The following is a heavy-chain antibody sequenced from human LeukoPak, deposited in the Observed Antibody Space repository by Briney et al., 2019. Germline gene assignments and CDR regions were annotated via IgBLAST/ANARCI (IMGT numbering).Heavy chain of an antibody. D-gene: IGHD3-10*01. CDR2: IYYSGST. Sequence: PSETLSLTCTVSGGSIISYYWSWIRQPPGKGLEWIGYIYYSGSTNYNPSLKSRVTISVDTSKNQFSLKLSSVTAADTAVYYCAIRQTNFYGSGSIPHAVYYYYYYMDVWGKGTTVTVSS. J-gene: IGHJ6*03. CDR1: GGSIISYY. V-gene: IGHV4-59*01. CDR3: AIRQTNFYGSGSIPHAVYYYYYYMDV.